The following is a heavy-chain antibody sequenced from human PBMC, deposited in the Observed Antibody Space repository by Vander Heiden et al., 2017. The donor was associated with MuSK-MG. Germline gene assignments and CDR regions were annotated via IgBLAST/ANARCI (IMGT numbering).Heavy chain of an antibody. J-gene: IGHJ3*02. D-gene: IGHD3-3*01. Sequence: QLQLQESGPGLVKPSETLSLTCTVSGGSISSSSYYWGWIRQPPGKGLEWIGSIYYSGSTYYNPALKSRVTISVDTSKNQFSLKLRSVTAADTAVYCYARRVPTISGTFDIWGQGTLVTVSS. V-gene: IGHV4-39*01. CDR1: GGSISSSSYY. CDR3: ARRVPTISGTFDI. CDR2: IYYSGST.